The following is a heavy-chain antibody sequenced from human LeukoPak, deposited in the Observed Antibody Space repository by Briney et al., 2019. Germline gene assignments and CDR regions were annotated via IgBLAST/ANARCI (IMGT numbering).Heavy chain of an antibody. CDR2: FDPEDGET. CDR3: ARDDGVAGDRWFDP. CDR1: GYTLTELS. Sequence: ASVKVSCKVSGYTLTELSMHWVRQAPGKGLEWMGGFDPEDGETIYAQKFQGRVTMTEDTSTDTAYMELSSLRSEDTAVYYCARDDGVAGDRWFDPWGQGTLVTVSS. J-gene: IGHJ5*02. V-gene: IGHV1-24*01. D-gene: IGHD2-15*01.